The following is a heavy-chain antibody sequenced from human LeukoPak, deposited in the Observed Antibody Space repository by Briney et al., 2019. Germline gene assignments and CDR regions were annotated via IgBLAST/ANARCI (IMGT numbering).Heavy chain of an antibody. D-gene: IGHD5-24*01. CDR1: GGSFSGYY. Sequence: SETLSLTCAVYGGSFSGYYWSWIRQPPGKGLEWIGEINHSGSTNYNPSLKSRVTISVDTSKNQFSLKLSSVTAADTAVYYCARGEDMEMATIGGYWGQGTLVTVSS. V-gene: IGHV4-34*01. J-gene: IGHJ4*02. CDR3: ARGEDMEMATIGGY. CDR2: INHSGST.